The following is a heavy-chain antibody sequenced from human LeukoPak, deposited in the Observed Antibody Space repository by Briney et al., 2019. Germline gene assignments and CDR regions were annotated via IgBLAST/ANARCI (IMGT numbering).Heavy chain of an antibody. D-gene: IGHD5-12*01. V-gene: IGHV3-49*03. J-gene: IGHJ5*02. CDR1: GFTFGDYA. CDR3: ARDGRGGYDNH. Sequence: GRSLRLSCTASGFTFGDYAMSWFRQAPGKGLEWVGFIRSKAYGGTTEYAASVKGRFTISRDDSKSIAYLQMNSLKNEDTAVYYCARDGRGGYDNHWGQGTLVTVSS. CDR2: IRSKAYGGTT.